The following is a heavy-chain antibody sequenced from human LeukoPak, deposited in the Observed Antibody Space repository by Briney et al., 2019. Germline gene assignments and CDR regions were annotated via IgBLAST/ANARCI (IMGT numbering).Heavy chain of an antibody. CDR3: ARDLAGYCSSTSCYDLYYYYGMDV. CDR2: INAGNGNT. CDR1: GYTFTSYA. D-gene: IGHD2-2*03. J-gene: IGHJ6*02. Sequence: ASVKVSCKASGYTFTSYAMHWVRQAPGQRLEWMGWINAGNGNTKYSQKFQGRVTITRDTSASTAYMELSSLRSEDTAVYYCARDLAGYCSSTSCYDLYYYYGMDVRGQGTTVTVSS. V-gene: IGHV1-3*01.